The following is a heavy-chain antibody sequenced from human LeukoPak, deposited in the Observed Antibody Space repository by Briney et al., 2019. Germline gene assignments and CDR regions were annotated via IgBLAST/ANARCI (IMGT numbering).Heavy chain of an antibody. V-gene: IGHV3-30*02. Sequence: GGSLRLSCSASGFAFSSHDMHWVRQAPGKGLEWVAFIRYDGSDKYYGDSVKGRFTISRDNSNNTLFLQMNSLRAEDTSTYYCASATFSNWFYFDQWGQGTLVTVPS. CDR3: ASATFSNWFYFDQ. CDR2: IRYDGSDK. CDR1: GFAFSSHD. D-gene: IGHD6-13*01. J-gene: IGHJ4*02.